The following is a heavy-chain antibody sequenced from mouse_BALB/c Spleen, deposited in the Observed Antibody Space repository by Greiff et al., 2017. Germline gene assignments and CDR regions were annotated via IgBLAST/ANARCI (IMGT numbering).Heavy chain of an antibody. CDR2: ISSGSSTI. CDR1: GFTFSSFG. Sequence: DVTLVESGGGLVQPGGSRKLSCAASGFTFSSFGMHWVRQAPEKGLEWVAYISSGSSTIYYADTVKGRFTISRDNPKNTLFLQMTSLRSEDTAMYYCARSPYGNYMDYWGQGTSVTVSS. CDR3: ARSPYGNYMDY. J-gene: IGHJ4*01. V-gene: IGHV5-17*02. D-gene: IGHD2-1*01.